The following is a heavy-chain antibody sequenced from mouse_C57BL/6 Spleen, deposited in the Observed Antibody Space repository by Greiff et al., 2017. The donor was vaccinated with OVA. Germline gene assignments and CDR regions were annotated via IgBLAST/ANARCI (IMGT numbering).Heavy chain of an antibody. D-gene: IGHD1-2*01. CDR2: ISSGGSYT. CDR3: ERIGEYGGVDY. CDR1: GFTFSSYG. J-gene: IGHJ2*01. Sequence: EVQVVESGGDLVKPGGSLKLSCAASGFTFSSYGMSWVRQTPDKRLEWVATISSGGSYTYYPDSVKGRFALSRDNAKNTLYLQMSSLKSEDAAMYYCERIGEYGGVDYWGQGTTVTVSS. V-gene: IGHV5-6*01.